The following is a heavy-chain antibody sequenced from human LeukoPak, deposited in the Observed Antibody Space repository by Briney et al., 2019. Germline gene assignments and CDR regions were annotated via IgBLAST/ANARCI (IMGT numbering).Heavy chain of an antibody. CDR1: GFIVSSNY. Sequence: AGGSLRLSCAASGFIVSSNYMSWVRQAPGKGLEWVSVIYSGGSTYYADSVRGRFTISRDNSKNTLYLQMNSLRAEDTAIYYCARGGVEDWFDPWGQGTLVTVSS. D-gene: IGHD5-24*01. CDR3: ARGGVEDWFDP. J-gene: IGHJ5*02. CDR2: IYSGGST. V-gene: IGHV3-66*01.